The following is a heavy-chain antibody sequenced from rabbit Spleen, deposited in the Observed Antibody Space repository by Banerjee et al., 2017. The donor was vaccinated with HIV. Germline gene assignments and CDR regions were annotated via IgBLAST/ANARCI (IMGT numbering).Heavy chain of an antibody. J-gene: IGHJ4*01. Sequence: QEQLVESGGGLVTLGGSLKLSCKASGIDFSSYGISWVRQAPGKGLEWIAYIYPDYGSTAYASWVNGRFTISLDNAQNTVFLQMTSLTAADTATYFCARDLAGVVGWNFGLWGPGTLVTVS. CDR1: GIDFSSYG. D-gene: IGHD4-1*01. V-gene: IGHV1S47*01. CDR3: ARDLAGVVGWNFGL. CDR2: IYPDYGST.